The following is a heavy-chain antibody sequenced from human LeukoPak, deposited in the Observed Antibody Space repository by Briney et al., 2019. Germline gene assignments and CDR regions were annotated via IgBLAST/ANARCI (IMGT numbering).Heavy chain of an antibody. J-gene: IGHJ6*03. D-gene: IGHD2-2*02. Sequence: GASVKVSCKASGYTFTSYAMHWVRQAPGQRLEWMGWINAGNGNTKYSQKFQGRVTITRDTSTSTAYMELSSLRSEDTAVYYCARDVSGYCSSTSCYTPYYYYYYMDVWGKGTTVTVSS. CDR2: INAGNGNT. V-gene: IGHV1-3*01. CDR3: ARDVSGYCSSTSCYTPYYYYYYMDV. CDR1: GYTFTSYA.